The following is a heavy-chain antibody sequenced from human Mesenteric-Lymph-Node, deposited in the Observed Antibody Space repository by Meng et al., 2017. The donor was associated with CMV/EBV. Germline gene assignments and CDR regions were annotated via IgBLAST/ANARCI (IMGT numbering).Heavy chain of an antibody. J-gene: IGHJ6*02. CDR2: ISGSGGST. D-gene: IGHD2-2*01. CDR3: AKSSGGRIIVVVPAATYYGMDV. Sequence: GGSLRLSCAASGFTFSSYEMNWVRQAPGKGLEWVSAISGSGGSTYYADSVKGRFTISRDNSKNTLYLQMNSLRAEDTAVYYCAKSSGGRIIVVVPAATYYGMDVWGQGTTVTVSS. V-gene: IGHV3-23*01. CDR1: GFTFSSYE.